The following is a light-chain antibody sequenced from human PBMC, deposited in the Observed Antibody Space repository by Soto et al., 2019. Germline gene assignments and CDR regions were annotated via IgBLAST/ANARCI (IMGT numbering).Light chain of an antibody. V-gene: IGLV1-44*01. Sequence: QSVLTQPPSASGTPGQRVTISGSGSSSNIGSNPVNWYQQLPGTAPKLLIYSNNQRPSGVPDRFSGSKSGTSASLAISALQSEDEADYYCAAWDSSLNAHLLFGGGTQLTVL. CDR1: SSNIGSNP. J-gene: IGLJ7*01. CDR3: AAWDSSLNAHLL. CDR2: SNN.